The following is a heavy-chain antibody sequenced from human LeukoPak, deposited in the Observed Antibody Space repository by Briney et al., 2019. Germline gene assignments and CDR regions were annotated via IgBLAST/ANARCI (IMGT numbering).Heavy chain of an antibody. CDR2: FYYSGST. J-gene: IGHJ4*02. D-gene: IGHD6-19*01. CDR1: GGLISSSSYY. CDR3: ARTAGVAVAGSRQYFDY. Sequence: SETLSLTCTVSGGLISSSSYYWGWIRQPPEKGLEWIGSFYYSGSTYYRPSLKSRVTISVDTSKNQFSLNLSSVTAADTAVYYCARTAGVAVAGSRQYFDYWGQGTLVTVSS. V-gene: IGHV4-39*01.